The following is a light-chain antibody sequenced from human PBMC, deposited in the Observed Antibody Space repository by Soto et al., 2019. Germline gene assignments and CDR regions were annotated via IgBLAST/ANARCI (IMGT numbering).Light chain of an antibody. CDR2: DAS. J-gene: IGKJ1*01. V-gene: IGKV3-11*01. CDR1: QSVTTH. Sequence: DIVLTQYPATLSLSPGERATLSCRASQSVTTHLACYQHIRGQAPRLLIYDASTRATGIPPRFSGSGSGTDFSLIISCLEPEDSAVYHCHQRSKCPQTFGQGTTVEIK. CDR3: HQRSKCPQT.